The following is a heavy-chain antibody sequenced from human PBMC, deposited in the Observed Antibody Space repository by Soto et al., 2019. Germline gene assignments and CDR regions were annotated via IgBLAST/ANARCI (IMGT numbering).Heavy chain of an antibody. D-gene: IGHD4-17*01. J-gene: IGHJ4*02. V-gene: IGHV3-33*01. CDR2: IWYDGSNK. CDR1: GFTFSSYG. Sequence: QVQLVESGGGVVQPGRSLRLSCAASGFTFSSYGMHWVRQAPGKGLEWVAVIWYDGSNKYYADSVKGRFTISRDNSKNTLYLQMNSLRAEDTAVYYCAREGALGTVTTFFDYWGQGTLVTVSS. CDR3: AREGALGTVTTFFDY.